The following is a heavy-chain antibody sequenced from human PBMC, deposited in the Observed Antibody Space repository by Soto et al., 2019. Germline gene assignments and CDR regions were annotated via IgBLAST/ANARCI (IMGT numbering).Heavy chain of an antibody. J-gene: IGHJ6*03. D-gene: IGHD2-21*02. Sequence: SETLSLTCTVSGGSISSYYWSWIRQPPGKGLEWIGYIYYSGSTNYNPSLKSRVTISVDTSKNQFSLNLSSVTAADTAVYYCARGSFVTHYYYYHMDVSGKGTPVTVSS. CDR2: IYYSGST. CDR1: GGSISSYY. V-gene: IGHV4-59*12. CDR3: ARGSFVTHYYYYHMDV.